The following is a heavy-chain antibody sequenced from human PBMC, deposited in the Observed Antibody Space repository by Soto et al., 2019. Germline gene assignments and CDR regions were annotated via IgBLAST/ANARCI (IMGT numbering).Heavy chain of an antibody. CDR1: DGSISSGEDY. CDR2: IYYSGTT. V-gene: IGHV4-30-4*01. CDR3: ATPFYDRKGDAFDI. J-gene: IGHJ3*02. D-gene: IGHD3-22*01. Sequence: SETLCRNCNVSDGSISSGEDYRSWIRQPPGKGLEWIGYIYYSGTTFYNPSLQGRVTISVDIPKNQFSLKLTSVNAADTDVYYCATPFYDRKGDAFDIWCHGTMVT.